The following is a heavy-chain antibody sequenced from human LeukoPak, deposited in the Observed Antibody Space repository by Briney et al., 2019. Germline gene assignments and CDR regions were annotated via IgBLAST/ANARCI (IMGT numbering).Heavy chain of an antibody. CDR3: TRRDGDSLDV. J-gene: IGHJ6*02. CDR2: IRSKTNNYAT. CDR1: GFIFSGSS. D-gene: IGHD3-3*01. Sequence: PGGSLKLSCAASGFIFSGSSMHWVRQASGKGLEWVGRIRSKTNNYATAYAASVKGRFTISRDDSENTAYLQMNSLKSEDTAVYYCTRRDGDSLDVWGQGTTVTVPS. V-gene: IGHV3-73*01.